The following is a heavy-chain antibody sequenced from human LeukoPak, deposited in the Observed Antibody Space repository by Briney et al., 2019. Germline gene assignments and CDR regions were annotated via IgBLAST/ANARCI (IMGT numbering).Heavy chain of an antibody. CDR3: ARHGRNSGAPNY. V-gene: IGHV4-59*08. J-gene: IGHJ4*02. D-gene: IGHD6-19*01. CDR2: IFYSGST. CDR1: GGSITSYY. Sequence: PSETLSLTCTVSGGSITSYYWSWIRQPPGKGLEWVGYIFYSGSTNYNPFLKSRVTISVDTSKNQFSLNLSSVTAADTAMYYCARHGRNSGAPNYWGQGTLVTVSS.